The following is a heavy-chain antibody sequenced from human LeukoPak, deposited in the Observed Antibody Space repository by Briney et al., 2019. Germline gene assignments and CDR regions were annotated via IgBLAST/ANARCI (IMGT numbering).Heavy chain of an antibody. J-gene: IGHJ4*02. Sequence: GGSLRLSCAASGFTFSSYWLHWVRQAPGKGLVWVSRIKGDERSTNYADSVKGRFTISRDNAKNTVYLEMNSLRAEDTAVYYCARDDSSGWYLLGTGADYWGQGTLVTVSS. CDR3: ARDDSSGWYLLGTGADY. D-gene: IGHD6-19*01. V-gene: IGHV3-74*01. CDR2: IKGDERST. CDR1: GFTFSSYW.